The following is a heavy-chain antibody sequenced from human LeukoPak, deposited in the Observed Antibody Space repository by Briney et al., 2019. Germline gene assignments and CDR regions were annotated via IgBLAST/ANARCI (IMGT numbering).Heavy chain of an antibody. D-gene: IGHD3-22*01. CDR2: MNPNSGNT. V-gene: IGHV1-8*01. CDR1: GYTFTSYD. Sequence: ASVKVSCKASGYTFTSYDINWVRQATGQGLEWMGWMNPNSGNTGYAQNFQGRVTMTRDTSISTAYMELSSLRSEGTAVYYCARGSYDSSGYPSEYWGQGTLVTVSS. J-gene: IGHJ4*02. CDR3: ARGSYDSSGYPSEY.